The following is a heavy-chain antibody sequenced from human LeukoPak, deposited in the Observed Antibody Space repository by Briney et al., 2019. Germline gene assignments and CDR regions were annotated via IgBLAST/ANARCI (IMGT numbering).Heavy chain of an antibody. D-gene: IGHD1-26*01. CDR2: ISAYNGNT. CDR3: ARDSRIVGATLRYYYYGMDV. J-gene: IGHJ6*02. V-gene: IGHV1-18*01. Sequence: ASVKVSCKASGYTFTSYGISWVRQAPGRGLEWMGWISAYNGNTNYAQKLQGRVTMTTDTSTSTAYMELRSLRSDDTAVYYCARDSRIVGATLRYYYYGMDVWGQGTTVTVSS. CDR1: GYTFTSYG.